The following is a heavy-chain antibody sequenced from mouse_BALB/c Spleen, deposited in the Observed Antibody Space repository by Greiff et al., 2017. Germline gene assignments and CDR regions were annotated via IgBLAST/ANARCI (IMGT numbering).Heavy chain of an antibody. J-gene: IGHJ4*01. CDR2: IDPYYGGT. D-gene: IGHD2-3*01. Sequence: EVQRVESGPELEKPGASVKISCKASGYSFTGYNMNWVKQSNGKSLEWIGNIDPYYGGTSYNQKFKGKATLTVDKSSSTAYMQLKSLTSEDSAVYYCARAHVPDGYYAMDYWGQGTSVTVSS. CDR3: ARAHVPDGYYAMDY. CDR1: GYSFTGYN. V-gene: IGHV1-39*01.